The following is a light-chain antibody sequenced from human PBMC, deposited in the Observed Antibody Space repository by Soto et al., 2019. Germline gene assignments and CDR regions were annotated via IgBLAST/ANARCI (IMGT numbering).Light chain of an antibody. V-gene: IGLV2-14*01. J-gene: IGLJ2*01. Sequence: QSAPTQPASVSGSPGQSITISCTGTSSDVGGYDYVSWYQQHPGKVPKLMIYDVSSRPSGVSNRFSGSKSGNTASLTISGLQAEDEADYYCSSYASSSTLVFGGGTQLTVL. CDR1: SSDVGGYDY. CDR3: SSYASSSTLV. CDR2: DVS.